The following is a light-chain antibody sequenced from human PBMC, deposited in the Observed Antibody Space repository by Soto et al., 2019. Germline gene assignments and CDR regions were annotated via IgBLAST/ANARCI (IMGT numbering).Light chain of an antibody. J-gene: IGLJ3*02. V-gene: IGLV1-40*01. CDR1: SSNIGAGYD. CDR3: QSYDSSFRGV. Sequence: QSVLTQPPSVSGAPGQRVTISCTGSSSNIGAGYDVHWYQQLPGTAPKLLIYGNSNRPSGVPDRFSGPKSGTSASLAITGLQAEDEADYYCQSYDSSFRGVFGGGTKLTVL. CDR2: GNS.